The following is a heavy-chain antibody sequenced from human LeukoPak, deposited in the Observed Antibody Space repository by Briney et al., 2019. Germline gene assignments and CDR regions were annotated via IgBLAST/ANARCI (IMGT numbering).Heavy chain of an antibody. Sequence: PGRSLRLSCAASGFTFSSYAMHWVRQAPGKGLEWVAVISYDGSNKYYADSVKGRFTISRDNSKNTLYLQMNSLRAEDTAVYYCARDQGYCSSTSCYPSNWFDPWGQGTLVTVSS. D-gene: IGHD2-2*01. J-gene: IGHJ5*02. CDR2: ISYDGSNK. V-gene: IGHV3-30*04. CDR3: ARDQGYCSSTSCYPSNWFDP. CDR1: GFTFSSYA.